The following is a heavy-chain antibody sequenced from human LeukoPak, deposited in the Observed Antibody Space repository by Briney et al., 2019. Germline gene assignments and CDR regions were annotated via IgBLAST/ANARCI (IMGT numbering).Heavy chain of an antibody. J-gene: IGHJ4*02. D-gene: IGHD5-24*01. CDR1: GFTFSTYA. CDR2: IGGGSGST. Sequence: PGGCLRLSCAVSGFTFSTYAMTWVRQAPGKRLECVSGIGGGSGSTYYSDSVKGRSTVSRDTSKNTLYLQMNSLRVEDTAVYYCARDGVATNDWQPDHWGQGTLVTVSS. CDR3: ARDGVATNDWQPDH. V-gene: IGHV3-23*01.